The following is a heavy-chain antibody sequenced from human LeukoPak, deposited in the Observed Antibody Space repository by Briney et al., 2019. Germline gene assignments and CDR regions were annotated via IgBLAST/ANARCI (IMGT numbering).Heavy chain of an antibody. D-gene: IGHD3-22*01. Sequence: ASVNVTFLACGYTFTGYYLRWVRQAPGQGLEWMGWINPNCGSTNYAQKFQGRVTMTRDTSISTAYMELSRLRSDDTAVYYCASGYYYDSSSYYYWGQGTLVTVSS. J-gene: IGHJ4*02. V-gene: IGHV1-2*02. CDR2: INPNCGST. CDR1: GYTFTGYY. CDR3: ASGYYYDSSSYYY.